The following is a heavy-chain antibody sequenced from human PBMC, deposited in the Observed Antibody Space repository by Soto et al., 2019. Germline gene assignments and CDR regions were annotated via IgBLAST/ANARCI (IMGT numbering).Heavy chain of an antibody. CDR2: IHSSGST. J-gene: IGHJ5*02. CDR3: ARHGNSNYGWFDP. V-gene: IGHV4-59*08. D-gene: IGHD4-4*01. CDR1: GGSIINYY. Sequence: QVQLQESGPGLVKPSETLSLTCTVSGGSIINYYWSWIRQPPGKGLEWIGYIHSSGSTNYNPSLKSRVTLSVDTSKNQFSLKLSSVTAADTAVYYCARHGNSNYGWFDPWGQGTLVIVSS.